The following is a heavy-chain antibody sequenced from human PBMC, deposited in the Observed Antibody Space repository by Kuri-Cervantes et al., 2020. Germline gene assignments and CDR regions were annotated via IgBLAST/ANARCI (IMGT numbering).Heavy chain of an antibody. Sequence: ESLKISCAVYGGSISGYYWTWIRQPPGKGLEWIGDIYHRGSTNYNPSLKSRVTISIDTSKNQFSLRLSSVTAADTAVYYCARGDSSSWYYYYYYMDVWGKGTTVTVSS. CDR1: GGSISGYY. J-gene: IGHJ6*03. D-gene: IGHD6-13*01. V-gene: IGHV4-34*01. CDR3: ARGDSSSWYYYYYYMDV. CDR2: IYHRGST.